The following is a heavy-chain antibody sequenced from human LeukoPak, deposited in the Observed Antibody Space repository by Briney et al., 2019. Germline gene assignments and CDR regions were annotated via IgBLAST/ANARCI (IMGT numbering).Heavy chain of an antibody. CDR2: IYYSGST. D-gene: IGHD1-1*01. CDR3: ARGTTPNYFDY. Sequence: SETLSLTCTVSGGSISSSNYYWGWIRQPPGKGLEWSATIYYSGSTYYNPSLKSRVTISVDTSKNQFSLKLSSVTAADTAVYYCARGTTPNYFDYWGQGTLVTVSS. J-gene: IGHJ4*02. CDR1: GGSISSSNYY. V-gene: IGHV4-39*07.